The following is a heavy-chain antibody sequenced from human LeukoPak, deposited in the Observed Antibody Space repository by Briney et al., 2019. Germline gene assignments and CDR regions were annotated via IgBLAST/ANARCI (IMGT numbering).Heavy chain of an antibody. Sequence: GGSLRLSCTASGFSFSGHWMHWARQLPGKGLVWVSRISPTGRTTSYADSVKGRFTVSRDSAKNTLYLQVNNLRAEDTAVYYCARGPNSNWSGLDFWGQGTLLTVSS. CDR3: ARGPNSNWSGLDF. CDR1: GFSFSGHW. D-gene: IGHD6-6*01. V-gene: IGHV3-74*01. CDR2: ISPTGRTT. J-gene: IGHJ4*02.